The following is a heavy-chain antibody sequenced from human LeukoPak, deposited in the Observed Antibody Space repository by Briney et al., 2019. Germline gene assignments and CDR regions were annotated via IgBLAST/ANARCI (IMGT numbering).Heavy chain of an antibody. CDR1: GFTFSSYA. Sequence: PGGSLRLSCAASGFTFSSYAMSWVRQAPGKGLEWVSTISNSDGKTYYADSVKGRFTISRDNAKKSLYLQMKSLRAEDTAVYYCARHLSGVTGYSYGRGIDYWGQGTLVTVSS. J-gene: IGHJ4*02. CDR3: ARHLSGVTGYSYGRGIDY. CDR2: ISNSDGKT. D-gene: IGHD5-18*01. V-gene: IGHV3-23*01.